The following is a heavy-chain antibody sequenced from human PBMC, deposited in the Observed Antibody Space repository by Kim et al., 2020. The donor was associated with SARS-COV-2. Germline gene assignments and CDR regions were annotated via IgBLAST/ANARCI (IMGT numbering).Heavy chain of an antibody. J-gene: IGHJ4*02. CDR2: ISYDGSNK. V-gene: IGHV3-30*18. CDR1: GFTFSSYG. CDR3: AKDPNSVRFLEWSGYYFDY. Sequence: GGSLRLSCAASGFTFSSYGMHWVRQAPGKGLEWVAVISYDGSNKYYADSVKGRFTISRDNSKNTLYLQMNSLRAEDTAVYYCAKDPNSVRFLEWSGYYFDYWGQGTLVTVSS. D-gene: IGHD3-3*01.